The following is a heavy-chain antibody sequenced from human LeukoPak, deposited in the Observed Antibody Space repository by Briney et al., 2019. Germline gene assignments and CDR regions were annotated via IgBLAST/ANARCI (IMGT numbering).Heavy chain of an antibody. D-gene: IGHD5-24*01. J-gene: IGHJ4*02. Sequence: PGGSLRLSCAASGFTFNSYWMHWVRQAPGKGLVWVSRINSDESRTAYADSVKGRFSISRDNAKNTLYLQMNSLRAEDTAVYYCARSVLSPVLQDLDYWGQGTLVTVSP. CDR1: GFTFNSYW. V-gene: IGHV3-74*01. CDR3: ARSVLSPVLQDLDY. CDR2: INSDESRT.